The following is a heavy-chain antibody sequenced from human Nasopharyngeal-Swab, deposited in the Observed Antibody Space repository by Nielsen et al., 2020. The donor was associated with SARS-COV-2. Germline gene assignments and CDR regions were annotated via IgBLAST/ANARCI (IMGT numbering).Heavy chain of an antibody. Sequence: RQSPSRGLARLGRTYYRSKWYNDYAVSVKSRITINPDTSTNQFSLQMNSVTPEDTAVYYCARDLLDIWFGELSFLGWFDPWGQGTLVTVSS. J-gene: IGHJ5*02. CDR2: TYYRSKWYN. V-gene: IGHV6-1*01. D-gene: IGHD3-10*01. CDR3: ARDLLDIWFGELSFLGWFDP.